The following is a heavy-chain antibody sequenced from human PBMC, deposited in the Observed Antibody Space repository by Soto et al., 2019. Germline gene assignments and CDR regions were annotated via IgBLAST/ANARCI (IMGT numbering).Heavy chain of an antibody. V-gene: IGHV4-38-2*01. CDR1: GYSISSGYY. Sequence: PSETLSLTCAVSGYSISSGYYWGWVRQPPGKGLEWIGSVYRGGSTSYNPSLKSRVTISVDTSKNQFSLSLTSVTAADTAVYYCARVPRTTGTISGWFDPWGQGTLVTVSS. CDR2: VYRGGST. CDR3: ARVPRTTGTISGWFDP. J-gene: IGHJ5*02. D-gene: IGHD1-1*01.